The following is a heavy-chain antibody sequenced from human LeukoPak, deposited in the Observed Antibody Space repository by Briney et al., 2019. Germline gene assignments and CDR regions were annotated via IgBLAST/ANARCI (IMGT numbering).Heavy chain of an antibody. V-gene: IGHV4-31*03. CDR1: GGSISSGGYY. Sequence: SKTLSLTCTVSGGSISSGGYYWSWIRQHPGKGLEWIGYIYYSGSTYYNPSLKSRVTISVDTSKNQFSLKLSSVTAADTAVYYCAEMVRGDYFDYWGQGTLVTVSS. CDR3: AEMVRGDYFDY. J-gene: IGHJ4*02. CDR2: IYYSGST. D-gene: IGHD3-10*01.